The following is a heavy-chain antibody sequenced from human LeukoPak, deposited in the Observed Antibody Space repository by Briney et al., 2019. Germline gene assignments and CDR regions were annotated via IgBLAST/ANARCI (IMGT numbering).Heavy chain of an antibody. V-gene: IGHV4-39*07. CDR2: IYYSGST. CDR3: ARGNGPPDF. Sequence: SETLSLTCTVSGGSISSYYWSWIRQPPGKGLEWIGSIYYSGSTYYNPSLKSRVTISVDTSKNQFSLKVKSVTAADTAVYYCARGNGPPDFWGQGTLVTVSS. D-gene: IGHD2-8*01. CDR1: GGSISSYY. J-gene: IGHJ4*02.